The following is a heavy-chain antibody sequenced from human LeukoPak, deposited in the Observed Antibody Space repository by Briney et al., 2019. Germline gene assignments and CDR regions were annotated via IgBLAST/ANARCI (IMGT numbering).Heavy chain of an antibody. D-gene: IGHD6-19*01. Sequence: SSETLSLTCTVSGGSISSYYWSWIRQPPGKGLEWIGYIYYSGSTNYNPSLKSRVTISVDTSKNQFSLKLSSVTAADTAVYHCARASSGWYGVDYWGQGTLVTVSS. J-gene: IGHJ4*02. CDR2: IYYSGST. V-gene: IGHV4-59*01. CDR3: ARASSGWYGVDY. CDR1: GGSISSYY.